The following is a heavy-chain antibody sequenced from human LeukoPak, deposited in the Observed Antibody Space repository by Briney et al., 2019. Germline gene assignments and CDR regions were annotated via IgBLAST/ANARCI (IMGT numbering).Heavy chain of an antibody. CDR1: GFTFKNYW. V-gene: IGHV3-74*01. Sequence: PGGSLRLSCAASGFTFKNYWMHWVRQAPGTGLVWVSRIDHDGSGTSYADSVKGRFTISRDNAKSSLYLQMNSLRGEDTAVYYCARARYGSGGYFFDFWGQGTLVTVSS. CDR3: ARARYGSGGYFFDF. D-gene: IGHD3-10*01. CDR2: IDHDGSGT. J-gene: IGHJ4*02.